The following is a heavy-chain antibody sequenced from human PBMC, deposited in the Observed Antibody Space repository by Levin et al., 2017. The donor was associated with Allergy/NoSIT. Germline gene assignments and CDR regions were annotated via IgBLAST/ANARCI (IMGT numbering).Heavy chain of an antibody. V-gene: IGHV3-48*01. CDR3: AIEGRYGSLDY. Sequence: PGGSLRLSCEVSGFTFSQYSMNWVRQAPGKGLEWVSYIVSSSSTVYYADSVRGRFTISRDNAKSSLYLQMNSLRAEDTAVYYCAIEGRYGSLDYWGQGTLVTVSS. D-gene: IGHD4-17*01. CDR1: GFTFSQYS. CDR2: IVSSSSTV. J-gene: IGHJ4*02.